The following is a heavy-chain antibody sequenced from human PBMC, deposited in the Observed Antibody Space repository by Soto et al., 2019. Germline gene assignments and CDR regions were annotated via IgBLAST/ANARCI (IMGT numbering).Heavy chain of an antibody. Sequence: EVQLVESGGDLVQPGGSLRLSCAASGFTFSNYSLNWVRQAPGKGLVWVSVISSRSNHIYYGDSVRGRFTISRDNAKHARYRQMNSVRAAGTAVYYSAKDPGRGTPVSGHSYACGQGSTVSVPS. CDR2: ISSRSNHI. J-gene: IGHJ6*02. CDR1: GFTFSNYS. CDR3: AKDPGRGTPVSGHSYA. D-gene: IGHD3-3*01. V-gene: IGHV3-21*01.